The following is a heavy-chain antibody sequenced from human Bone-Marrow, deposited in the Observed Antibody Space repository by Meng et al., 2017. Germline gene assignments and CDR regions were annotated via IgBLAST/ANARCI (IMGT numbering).Heavy chain of an antibody. CDR1: GYTFTSYG. V-gene: IGHV1-18*01. D-gene: IGHD2-15*01. CDR3: AADRGILGYCSGGSCRETKYYYYYGMDV. CDR2: ISAYNGNT. J-gene: IGHJ6*02. Sequence: ASVKVSCKASGYTFTSYGISWVRQAPGQGLEWMGWISAYNGNTNYAQKLQGRVTMTTDTSTNMAYLELMSLRSDDTAVYYCAADRGILGYCSGGSCRETKYYYYYGMDVWGQGTTVTVSS.